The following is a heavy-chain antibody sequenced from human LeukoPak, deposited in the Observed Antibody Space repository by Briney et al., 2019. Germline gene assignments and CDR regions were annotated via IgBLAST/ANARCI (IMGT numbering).Heavy chain of an antibody. D-gene: IGHD1-26*01. CDR1: GYTFTSYA. J-gene: IGHJ4*02. CDR3: ARDPEIMGPSYFDY. V-gene: IGHV1-3*01. Sequence: ASVKVSCKASGYTFTSYAMHWVRQAPGQRLEWMGWINAGNGNTKYSQKFQGRVTITRDTSASTAYMELSSLRSEDTAVYYYARDPEIMGPSYFDYWGQGTLVTVSS. CDR2: INAGNGNT.